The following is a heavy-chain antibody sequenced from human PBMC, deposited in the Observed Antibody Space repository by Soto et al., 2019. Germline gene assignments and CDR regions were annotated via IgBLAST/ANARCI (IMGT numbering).Heavy chain of an antibody. V-gene: IGHV4-59*08. Sequence: SETLSLTCTVSGGSISSYYWSWIRQPPGKGLEWIGYIYYSGSTNYNPSLKSRVTISVDTSKNQFSLKLSSVTAADTAVYYCARHNYDSSGTAVDVWGQGTTVTVSS. J-gene: IGHJ6*02. CDR2: IYYSGST. CDR3: ARHNYDSSGTAVDV. D-gene: IGHD3-22*01. CDR1: GGSISSYY.